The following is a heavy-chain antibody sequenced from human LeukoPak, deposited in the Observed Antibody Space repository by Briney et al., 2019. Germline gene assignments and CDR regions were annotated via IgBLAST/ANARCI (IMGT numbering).Heavy chain of an antibody. J-gene: IGHJ5*02. CDR1: GCSISSGGYS. V-gene: IGHV4-30-2*01. CDR2: IYHSGST. Sequence: SETLSLTCAVSGCSISSGGYSWSWIRQPPGKGLEWIGYIYHSGSTYYNPSLKSRVTISVDSSKNQFSLKLSSVTAADTAVYYCARGGGSPEENWFDPWGQGTLVTVSS. CDR3: ARGGGSPEENWFDP.